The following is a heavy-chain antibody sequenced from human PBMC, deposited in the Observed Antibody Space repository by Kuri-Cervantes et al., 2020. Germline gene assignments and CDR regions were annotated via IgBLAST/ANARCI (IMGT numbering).Heavy chain of an antibody. CDR1: GFTFSSYA. Sequence: LSLTCAASGFTFSSYAMSWVRQAPGKGLEWVAVISCDGTNKYYADSVKGRFTISRDNSKNTLYLQMNSLRAEDTAVYYCARDWVAGAMSYGMDVWGQGTTVTVSS. V-gene: IGHV3-30*03. CDR3: ARDWVAGAMSYGMDV. CDR2: ISCDGTNK. D-gene: IGHD2-2*01. J-gene: IGHJ6*02.